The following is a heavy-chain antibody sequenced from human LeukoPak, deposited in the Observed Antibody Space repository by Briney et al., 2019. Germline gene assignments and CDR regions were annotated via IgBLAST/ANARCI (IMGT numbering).Heavy chain of an antibody. CDR2: IYNSEST. V-gene: IGHV4-59*01. D-gene: IGHD6-6*01. CDR1: GVSISIYY. Sequence: SETLSLTCTVSGVSISIYYWSWIRQPPGKGLEWIGYIYNSESTYYNPSLKSRVTISLDTSKNQFSLRLNSVTAADTAVYYCARVKGSNWFDPWGQETLVTVSS. J-gene: IGHJ5*02. CDR3: ARVKGSNWFDP.